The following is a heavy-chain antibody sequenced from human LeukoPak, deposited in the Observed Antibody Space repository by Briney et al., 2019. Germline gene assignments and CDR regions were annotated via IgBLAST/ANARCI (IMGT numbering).Heavy chain of an antibody. D-gene: IGHD5-24*01. Sequence: SETLSLTCTVSGGSISSSSYSWGWIRQPPGKGLEWIGSIYYSGSTYYNPSLKSRVTISVDTSKNQFSLKLSSVTAANTAVYYGARGRDGYPNAPFDYWGQGTLVTVSS. CDR3: ARGRDGYPNAPFDY. CDR2: IYYSGST. CDR1: GGSISSSSYS. J-gene: IGHJ4*02. V-gene: IGHV4-39*01.